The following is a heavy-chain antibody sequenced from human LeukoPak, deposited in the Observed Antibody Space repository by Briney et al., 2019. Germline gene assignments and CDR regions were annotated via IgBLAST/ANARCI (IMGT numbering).Heavy chain of an antibody. CDR3: AKDSSSSWSQGWWFDP. J-gene: IGHJ5*02. V-gene: IGHV3-9*01. Sequence: GGSLRLSCAASGFTFDDYAMHWVRQAPGKGLEWVSGISWNSGSIGYADSVKGRFTISRDNAKNSLYLQMNSLRAEDTALYYCAKDSSSSWSQGWWFDPWGQGTLVTVSS. D-gene: IGHD6-13*01. CDR1: GFTFDDYA. CDR2: ISWNSGSI.